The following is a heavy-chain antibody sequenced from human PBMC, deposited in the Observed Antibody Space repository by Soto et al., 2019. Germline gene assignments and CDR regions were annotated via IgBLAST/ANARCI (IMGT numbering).Heavy chain of an antibody. CDR3: AKDYGDYHFDY. CDR2: ISYDGSNK. V-gene: IGHV3-30*18. J-gene: IGHJ4*02. D-gene: IGHD4-17*01. Sequence: PGGSLRPSCAASGFTFRSYGIHWVRQAPGKGLEWVAVISYDGSNKYYADSVKGRFTISRDNSKNTLYLQMNSLRAEDTAVYYCAKDYGDYHFDYWGQGTLVTVSS. CDR1: GFTFRSYG.